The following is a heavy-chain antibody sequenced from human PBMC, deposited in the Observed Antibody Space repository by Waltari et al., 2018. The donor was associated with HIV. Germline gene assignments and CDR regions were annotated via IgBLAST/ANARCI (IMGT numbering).Heavy chain of an antibody. CDR3: AKVREKQLWLRNWDFDL. J-gene: IGHJ2*01. CDR2: ISSSGSSI. D-gene: IGHD5-18*01. Sequence: VKLVESGGGLVQPGGSVRLSCAASGFPFSSYEMNWVRQAPGKGLEWISYISSSGSSIYYAGSVKGRFTISRDNGKKSLYLQMNILRAEDTAVYYCAKVREKQLWLRNWDFDLWGRGTLVTVSS. CDR1: GFPFSSYE. V-gene: IGHV3-48*03.